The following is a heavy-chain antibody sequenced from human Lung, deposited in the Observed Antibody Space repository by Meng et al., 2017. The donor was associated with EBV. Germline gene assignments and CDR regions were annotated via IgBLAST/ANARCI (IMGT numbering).Heavy chain of an antibody. Sequence: QVQWQASGHGLVKPSGTRSLPCAVSGGSISSSNWWSWVRQPPGKGLEWIGEIYHSGSTNYNPSLKSRVTISVDKSKNQFSLKLSSVTAADTAVYYCARGKLSGYRYFDYWGQGTLVTVSS. D-gene: IGHD3-3*01. V-gene: IGHV4-4*02. CDR1: GGSISSSNW. J-gene: IGHJ4*02. CDR3: ARGKLSGYRYFDY. CDR2: IYHSGST.